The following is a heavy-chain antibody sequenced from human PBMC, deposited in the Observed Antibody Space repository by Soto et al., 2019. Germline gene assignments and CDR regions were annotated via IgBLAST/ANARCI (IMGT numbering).Heavy chain of an antibody. D-gene: IGHD3-9*01. Sequence: PADPLSLTVTVSGDSVSSSYWSWIRQPPEKGLEWIGYIYNSGRTNYNPSLKGRVTISVDTSKNQFSLNLNSVTDADTAVYYCSRLRGHYYDALNGYFDASDICGQRTLVTVSS. J-gene: IGHJ3*02. CDR1: GDSVSSSY. CDR2: IYNSGRT. CDR3: SRLRGHYYDALNGYFDASDI. V-gene: IGHV4-59*02.